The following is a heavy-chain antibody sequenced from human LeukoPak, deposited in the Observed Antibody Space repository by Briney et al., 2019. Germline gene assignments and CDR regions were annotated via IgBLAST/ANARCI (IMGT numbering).Heavy chain of an antibody. J-gene: IGHJ6*02. Sequence: GGSLRHSCAASGFNFIVYRMNWVRQAPGKGLEWLSYLSPSSTTIYYADSVKGRFTISRDNAKNSLYLQMNSLRDEDTAVYYCATVHCSGGSCYAGSYYGMDVWGQGTTVTVSS. CDR3: ATVHCSGGSCYAGSYYGMDV. CDR1: GFNFIVYR. CDR2: LSPSSTTI. D-gene: IGHD2-15*01. V-gene: IGHV3-48*02.